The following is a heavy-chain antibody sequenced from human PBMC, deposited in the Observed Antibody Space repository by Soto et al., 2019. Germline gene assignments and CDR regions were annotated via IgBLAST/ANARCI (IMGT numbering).Heavy chain of an antibody. CDR3: AAPGGITGTTDRSYYYYGMDV. J-gene: IGHJ6*02. D-gene: IGHD1-20*01. V-gene: IGHV1-58*01. CDR2: IVVGSGNT. CDR1: GFTSTSSA. Sequence: SVKVSCKASGFTSTSSAVQWVRQARGQRLEWIGWIVVGSGNTNYAQKFQERVTITRDMSTSTAYMELSSLRSEDTAVYYCAAPGGITGTTDRSYYYYGMDVWGQGTTVTVSS.